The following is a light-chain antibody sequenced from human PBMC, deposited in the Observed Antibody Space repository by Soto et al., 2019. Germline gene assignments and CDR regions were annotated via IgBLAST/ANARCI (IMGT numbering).Light chain of an antibody. Sequence: VMTQSPATLSVSPGERATLSCWASETVATNLAWYQQKPGQAPRLLISGASTRAAGILDRFRGSGSGTEFTPTISSLRSEDSAIYYCQQYFEWPPMTFGQGTKVEI. CDR3: QQYFEWPPMT. CDR1: ETVATN. CDR2: GAS. V-gene: IGKV3-15*01. J-gene: IGKJ1*01.